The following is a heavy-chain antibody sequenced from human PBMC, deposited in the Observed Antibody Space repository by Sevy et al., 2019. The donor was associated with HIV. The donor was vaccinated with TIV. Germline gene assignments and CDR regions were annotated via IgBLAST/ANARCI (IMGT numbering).Heavy chain of an antibody. CDR1: GFTFSSYS. CDR3: ARATSIYYYGSGSLFDY. D-gene: IGHD3-10*01. V-gene: IGHV3-48*02. Sequence: GGSLRLSCAASGFTFSSYSMNWVRQAPGKGLEWVSFISSSSSTVYYADSVKGRFTISRDNAKNSLYLQMNSLRDEDTAVCYGARATSIYYYGSGSLFDYWGQGTLVTVSS. J-gene: IGHJ4*02. CDR2: ISSSSSTV.